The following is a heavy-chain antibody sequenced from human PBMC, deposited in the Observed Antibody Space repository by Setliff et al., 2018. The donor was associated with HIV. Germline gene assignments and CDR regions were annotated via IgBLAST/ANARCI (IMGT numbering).Heavy chain of an antibody. CDR1: GPSINIHY. Sequence: PSETLSLTCTVSGPSINIHYWSWIRQYPGKGFEWIGYIYSTGSTNYNPSLQSRVTISMVASRNQFSLTLTSVTAADTAVYYCAKGAGCYGDYTFDHWGQGRQVTVSS. V-gene: IGHV4-59*11. J-gene: IGHJ4*02. CDR2: IYSTGST. CDR3: AKGAGCYGDYTFDH. D-gene: IGHD4-17*01.